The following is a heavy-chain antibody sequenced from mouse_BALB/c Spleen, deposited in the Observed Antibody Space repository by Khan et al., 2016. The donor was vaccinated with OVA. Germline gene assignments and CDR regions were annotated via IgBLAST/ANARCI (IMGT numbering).Heavy chain of an antibody. V-gene: IGHV2-6-1*01. D-gene: IGHD2-10*01. CDR3: ARQPYYHYNIMDY. CDR2: IWSDGST. CDR1: GFSLTNYG. Sequence: VELVESGHGLVAPSQSLSITCTISGFSLTNYGVHWVRQPPGKGLEWLVVIWSDGSTTYNSALKSRLTISKDNSKSQVFLKMNSLQTDDTAMYFCARQPYYHYNIMDYWGQGTSVTVSS. J-gene: IGHJ4*01.